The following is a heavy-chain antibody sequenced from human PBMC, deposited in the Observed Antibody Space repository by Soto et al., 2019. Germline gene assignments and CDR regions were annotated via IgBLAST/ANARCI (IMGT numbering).Heavy chain of an antibody. V-gene: IGHV1-69*06. D-gene: IGHD2-15*01. CDR3: ASTNGAGVAATIKLDYYYGMDV. Sequence: SVKVSCKASGGTFSSYAISWVRQAPGQGLEWMGGIIPIFGTANYAQKFQGRVTITADKSTSTAYMELSSLRSEDTAVYYCASTNGAGVAATIKLDYYYGMDVRGQGTTGTVSS. CDR2: IIPIFGTA. J-gene: IGHJ6*02. CDR1: GGTFSSYA.